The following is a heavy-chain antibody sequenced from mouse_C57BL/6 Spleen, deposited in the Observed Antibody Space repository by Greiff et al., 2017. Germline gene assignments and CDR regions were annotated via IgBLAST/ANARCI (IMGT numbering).Heavy chain of an antibody. CDR1: GYSITSGYY. V-gene: IGHV3-6*01. CDR2: ISYDGSN. D-gene: IGHD2-3*01. Sequence: VQLKESGPGLVKPSQSLSLTCSVTGYSITSGYYWNWIRQFPGNKLEWMGYISYDGSNNYNPSLKNRISITRDTSKNQFFLKLNSVTTEDTATYYCARDDGYYLYAMDYWGQGTSVTVSS. CDR3: ARDDGYYLYAMDY. J-gene: IGHJ4*01.